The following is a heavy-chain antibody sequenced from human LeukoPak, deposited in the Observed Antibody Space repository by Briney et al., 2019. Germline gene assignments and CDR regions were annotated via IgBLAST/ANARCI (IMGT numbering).Heavy chain of an antibody. J-gene: IGHJ4*02. Sequence: SETLSLTCTVSGGSISSYYWSWIRQPPEKGLEWIGYIYYSGSTNYNPSLKSRVTISVDTSKNQFSLKLSSVTAADTAVYYCARGYYYDTSGPEFDYWGQGTLVTVSS. V-gene: IGHV4-59*01. D-gene: IGHD3-22*01. CDR3: ARGYYYDTSGPEFDY. CDR1: GGSISSYY. CDR2: IYYSGST.